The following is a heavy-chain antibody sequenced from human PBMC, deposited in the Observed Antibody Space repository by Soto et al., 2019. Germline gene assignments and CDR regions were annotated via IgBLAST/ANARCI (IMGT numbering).Heavy chain of an antibody. V-gene: IGHV4-34*01. D-gene: IGHD1-20*01. CDR1: GGSISSYY. CDR3: ARGRYNLNY. Sequence: SETLSLTCTVSGGSISSYYWSWIRQPAGKGLEWIGAINHSGSTNYNPSLKSRVTISVNTSKNQFSLKLSSVTAADTAVYYGARGRYNLNYWGQGTLVTVSS. CDR2: INHSGST. J-gene: IGHJ4*02.